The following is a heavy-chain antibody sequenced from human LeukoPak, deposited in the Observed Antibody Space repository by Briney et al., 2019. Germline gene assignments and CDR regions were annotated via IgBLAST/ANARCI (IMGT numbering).Heavy chain of an antibody. CDR3: TKNQILDDTGSWYAY. D-gene: IGHD6-13*01. CDR1: GFTFRTYA. Sequence: TGGSLRLSCGASGFTFRTYAMSWVRQAPGKGLEWVSGISGGGGRTFYAESVKGRFTVSRDNSKNTLYLRMNSLRAEDTAIYYCTKNQILDDTGSWYAYWGQGTLVTVSS. CDR2: ISGGGGRT. V-gene: IGHV3-23*01. J-gene: IGHJ4*02.